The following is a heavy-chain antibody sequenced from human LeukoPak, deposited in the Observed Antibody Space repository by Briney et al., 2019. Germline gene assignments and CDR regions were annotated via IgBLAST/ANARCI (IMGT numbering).Heavy chain of an antibody. CDR3: ARDTGNHEPHLGFDY. Sequence: RTGGSLRLSCAASGFTFDDYGMSWVRHAPGKGLEWVSGINWNGGSTGYADSVKGRFTISRDNAKNSLYLQMNSLRAEDTALYYCARDTGNHEPHLGFDYWGQGTLVTVSS. CDR1: GFTFDDYG. J-gene: IGHJ4*02. D-gene: IGHD1-14*01. CDR2: INWNGGST. V-gene: IGHV3-20*04.